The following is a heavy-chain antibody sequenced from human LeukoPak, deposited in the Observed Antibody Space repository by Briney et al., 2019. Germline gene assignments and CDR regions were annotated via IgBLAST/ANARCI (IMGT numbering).Heavy chain of an antibody. CDR2: IYHSGIT. V-gene: IGHV4-38-2*02. CDR1: GYSISSGYY. Sequence: PSETLSPTCTVSGYSISSGYYWGWIRQPPGKGLEWIGYIYHSGITYYNSSLKSRVTISVDRSKNQFSLKLSSVTAADTAVYYCARHPDYYDSSGYLPWGQGTLVTVSS. D-gene: IGHD3-22*01. CDR3: ARHPDYYDSSGYLP. J-gene: IGHJ5*02.